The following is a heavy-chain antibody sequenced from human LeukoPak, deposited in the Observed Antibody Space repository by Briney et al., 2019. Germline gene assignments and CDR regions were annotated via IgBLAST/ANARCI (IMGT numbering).Heavy chain of an antibody. J-gene: IGHJ4*02. CDR1: GGSISSGDYY. CDR2: IYYSGST. D-gene: IGHD6-13*01. CDR3: ARGGSSSWYY. V-gene: IGHV4-30-4*08. Sequence: SETLSLTCTVSGGSISSGDYYWSWIRQPPGKGLEWIGYIYYSGSTYYNPSPKSRVTISVDTSKNQFSLKLSSVTAADTAVYYCARGGSSSWYYWGQGTLVTVSS.